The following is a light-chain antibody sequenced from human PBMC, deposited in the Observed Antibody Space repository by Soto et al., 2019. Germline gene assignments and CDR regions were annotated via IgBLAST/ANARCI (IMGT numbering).Light chain of an antibody. Sequence: AIQMTQSPSSLSASVGDRVTITCRASQGIGNELGWYQQKPGKAPKLLIYAASSLQRGVPSRFSGSGSGTDFTLTISSLQPEDFATYYCQKCKVAPFTFGGGTKVEIK. V-gene: IGKV1-6*01. CDR3: QKCKVAPFT. CDR1: QGIGNE. J-gene: IGKJ4*01. CDR2: AAS.